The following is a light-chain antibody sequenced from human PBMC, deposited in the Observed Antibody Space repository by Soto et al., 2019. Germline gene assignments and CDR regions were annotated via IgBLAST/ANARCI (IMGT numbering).Light chain of an antibody. Sequence: EIVLAQSPATLSLSPGDGATLSCRASQSVDSYLVWYQQRPGQAPRLLIYDASKRATGVPARFSGSGSGTDFTLTISSLEPEDFAVYYCQQRSNRPTFGGGTRWIS. J-gene: IGKJ4*01. V-gene: IGKV3-11*01. CDR2: DAS. CDR3: QQRSNRPT. CDR1: QSVDSY.